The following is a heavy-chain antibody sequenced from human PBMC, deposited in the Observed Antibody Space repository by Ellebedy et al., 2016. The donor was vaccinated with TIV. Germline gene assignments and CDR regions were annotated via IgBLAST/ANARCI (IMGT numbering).Heavy chain of an antibody. D-gene: IGHD3-10*01. Sequence: AASVKVSCKASGYTFTNYGISWVRQAPGQGLEWMGWVSAYNGDTSSAPKFQGRVTLTTDTLTSTAYMELRSLRSDDTAVYYCAKATREPFMHRGFITTVRWLESWGRGTRVTVSS. CDR3: AKATREPFMHRGFITTVRWLES. V-gene: IGHV1-18*04. CDR1: GYTFTNYG. CDR2: VSAYNGDT. J-gene: IGHJ5*01.